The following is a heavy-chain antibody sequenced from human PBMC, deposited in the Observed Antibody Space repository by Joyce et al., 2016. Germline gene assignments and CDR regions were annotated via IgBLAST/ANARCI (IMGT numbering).Heavy chain of an antibody. CDR2: IIPILGTA. Sequence: QVQLVQSGAEVKKPRSSVKVSCKASGGTFSSFAISWVRQSPGQGLAWMGGIIPILGTANYAQKLQGRVTITADESTGTADMERSSLRSEDTAVYYCARQSVVLSPESPYDYWGQGTLVTVSS. J-gene: IGHJ4*02. CDR3: ARQSVVLSPESPYDY. CDR1: GGTFSSFA. V-gene: IGHV1-69*01. D-gene: IGHD2-21*01.